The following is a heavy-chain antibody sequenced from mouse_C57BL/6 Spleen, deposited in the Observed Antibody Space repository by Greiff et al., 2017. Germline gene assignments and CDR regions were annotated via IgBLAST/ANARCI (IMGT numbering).Heavy chain of an antibody. CDR3: TRSELTGTWYFDV. CDR1: GYTFTSYW. CDR2: IYPGNSDT. Sequence: EVQLQQSGPVLARPGASVKMSCKTSGYTFTSYWMHWVKQRPGQGLEWIGAIYPGNSDTSYNQKFKGKAKLTAVTSASTAYMELSSLTNEDSAVYYCTRSELTGTWYFDVWGTGTTVTVSS. V-gene: IGHV1-5*01. D-gene: IGHD4-1*01. J-gene: IGHJ1*03.